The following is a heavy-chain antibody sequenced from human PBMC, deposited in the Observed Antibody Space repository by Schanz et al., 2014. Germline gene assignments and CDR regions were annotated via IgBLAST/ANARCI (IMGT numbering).Heavy chain of an antibody. D-gene: IGHD6-13*01. CDR2: IIPSLGLA. CDR3: ASSGAGYSSSWDFDY. Sequence: QVQLVQSGAEVKKPGSSVKVSCKLSGGTFSSFGINWVRQAPGQGLEWMGRIIPSLGLAKYEQKFQDKVTITADTSTTTAYMELSGLRSEDTAVYYCASSGAGYSSSWDFDYWGQGTLVIVSS. J-gene: IGHJ4*02. V-gene: IGHV1-69*04. CDR1: GGTFSSFG.